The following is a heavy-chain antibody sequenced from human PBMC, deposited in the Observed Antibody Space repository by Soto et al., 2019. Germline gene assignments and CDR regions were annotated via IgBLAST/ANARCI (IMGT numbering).Heavy chain of an antibody. V-gene: IGHV1-8*01. Sequence: QVQLVQSGAEVKKPGASVKVSCKASGYTFTSYDINWVRQATGQGLEWMGWMNPNSGNTGYAQKFQGRVTMTRNTSINTAYMELSSLRSEDTAVYYCAREGLWFGPYAFDIWGQGTMVTVSS. D-gene: IGHD3-10*01. CDR1: GYTFTSYD. J-gene: IGHJ3*02. CDR3: AREGLWFGPYAFDI. CDR2: MNPNSGNT.